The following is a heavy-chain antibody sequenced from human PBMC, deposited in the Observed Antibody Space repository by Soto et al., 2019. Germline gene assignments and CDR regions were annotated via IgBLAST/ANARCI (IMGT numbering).Heavy chain of an antibody. V-gene: IGHV3-7*01. CDR2: IKQDGTEK. CDR1: GVTLSSYC. CDR3: KTYPGRDSERVFV. J-gene: IGHJ6*02. D-gene: IGHD1-26*01. Sequence: XGSLILSCAASGVTLSSYCMSWVRHTPGKGLEWVANIKQDGTEKYYVDSVRGRLTVSGDNAKSSLYLQMNSLRVEDTAVYYCKTYPGRDSERVFVWGHGTTVTVSS.